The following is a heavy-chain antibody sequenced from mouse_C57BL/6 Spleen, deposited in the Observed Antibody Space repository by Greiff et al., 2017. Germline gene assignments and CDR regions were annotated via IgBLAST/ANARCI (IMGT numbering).Heavy chain of an antibody. Sequence: QVQLQQPGAELVMPGASVKLSCKASGYTFTSYWMHWVKQRPGQGLEWIGEIDPSDSYTNYNQKFKGKSTLTVDKSSSTAYMQLSSLTSEDSAVYYCALVYYDFLFAYWGQGTLVTVSA. CDR1: GYTFTSYW. D-gene: IGHD2-4*01. V-gene: IGHV1-69*01. CDR2: IDPSDSYT. CDR3: ALVYYDFLFAY. J-gene: IGHJ3*01.